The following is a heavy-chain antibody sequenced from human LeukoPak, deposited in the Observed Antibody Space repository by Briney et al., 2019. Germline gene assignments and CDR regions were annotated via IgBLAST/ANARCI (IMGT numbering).Heavy chain of an antibody. CDR2: ISHAGGA. J-gene: IGHJ4*02. V-gene: IGHV3-66*01. Sequence: GGSLRLSCAASGFTVSSNYMSWVRQAPGKGLEWVSLISHAGGAYYADSVKGRFTISRDESKDTLSLQMNSLRAEDTAVYYCARGLRFGGFWAHFDYWGLGTLVTVSS. CDR1: GFTVSSNY. CDR3: ARGLRFGGFWAHFDY. D-gene: IGHD3-16*01.